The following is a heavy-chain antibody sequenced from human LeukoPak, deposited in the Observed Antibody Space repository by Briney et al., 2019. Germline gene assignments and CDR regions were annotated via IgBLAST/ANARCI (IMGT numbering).Heavy chain of an antibody. Sequence: ASVKVSCKVSGYSLIEVAMHWVRQAPGKGLEWVGSFDPEDGEDGETHYGQKFQGRVTMTEDASTDTAYMELSSLTSEDTAVYDCAMTDRYAGRPFDYWGQGTLVTVSS. CDR1: GYSLIEVA. CDR3: AMTDRYAGRPFDY. CDR2: FDPEDGEDGET. D-gene: IGHD1-1*01. J-gene: IGHJ4*02. V-gene: IGHV1-24*01.